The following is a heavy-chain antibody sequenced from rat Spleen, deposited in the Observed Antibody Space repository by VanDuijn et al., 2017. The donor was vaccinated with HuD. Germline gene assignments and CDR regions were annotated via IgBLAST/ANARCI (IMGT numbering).Heavy chain of an antibody. Sequence: QVQLKESGPGLVQPSQTLSLTCTVSGFSLTNFHVTWVRQPPGKGLEWIAAISSGGSTYYNSALKSRLSISRDTSKSQVFLKMNSLQPEDTGTYYCARHPGIPFDYWGQGVMVTVSS. CDR3: ARHPGIPFDY. J-gene: IGHJ2*01. D-gene: IGHD1-4*01. CDR2: ISSGGST. V-gene: IGHV2-6*01. CDR1: GFSLTNFH.